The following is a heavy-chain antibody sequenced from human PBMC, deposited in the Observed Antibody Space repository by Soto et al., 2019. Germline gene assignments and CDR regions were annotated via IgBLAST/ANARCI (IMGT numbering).Heavy chain of an antibody. CDR2: ISSSSSYI. CDR1: GFTFSSYS. Sequence: EVQLVESGGGLVKPGGSLRLSCAASGFTFSSYSMNWVRQAPVKGLEWVSSISSSSSYIYYADSVKGRFTISRDNAKNSLYLQMNSLRAEDTAVYYCAREGRRYFDLWGRGTLVTVSS. J-gene: IGHJ2*01. V-gene: IGHV3-21*01. CDR3: AREGRRYFDL.